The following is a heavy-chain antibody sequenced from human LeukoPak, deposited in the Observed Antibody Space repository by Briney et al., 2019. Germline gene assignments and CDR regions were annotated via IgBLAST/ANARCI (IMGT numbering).Heavy chain of an antibody. CDR2: IIGSGGST. J-gene: IGHJ4*02. CDR3: ARRIAAAGSFDY. D-gene: IGHD6-13*01. Sequence: PGGSLRLSCAASGFTFSSYAMSWVRQPPGKGLEWVSAIIGSGGSTYYADSVKGRFTISRDNSKNTLYLQMNSLRAEDTAVYYCARRIAAAGSFDYWGQGTLVTVSS. V-gene: IGHV3-23*01. CDR1: GFTFSSYA.